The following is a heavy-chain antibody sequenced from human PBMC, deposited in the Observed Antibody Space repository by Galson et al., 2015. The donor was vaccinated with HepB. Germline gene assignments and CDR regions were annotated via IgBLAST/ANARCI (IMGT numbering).Heavy chain of an antibody. Sequence: SLRLSCAASGFTFSSYAMSWVRQASGKGLEWVGRIRSKANSYATAYAASVKGRFTISRDDSKNTAYLQMNSLKTEDTAVYYCTRHMVGDDDYFDYWGQGTLVTVST. CDR1: GFTFSSYA. D-gene: IGHD1-26*01. CDR3: TRHMVGDDDYFDY. V-gene: IGHV3-73*01. CDR2: IRSKANSYAT. J-gene: IGHJ4*02.